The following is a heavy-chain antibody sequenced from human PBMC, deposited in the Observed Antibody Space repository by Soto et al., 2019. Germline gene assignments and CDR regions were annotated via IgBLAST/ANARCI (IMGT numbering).Heavy chain of an antibody. Sequence: QVQLVESGGGVVQPGRSLRLSCAASGFTFSSYAMHWVRQAPGKGLEWVAVISYDGSNKYYADSEKGRFTISRDNSKNTLYLQMNSLRAEDTAVYYCAGAEWGGTPGDYWGQGTLVTVSS. J-gene: IGHJ4*02. V-gene: IGHV3-30-3*01. CDR3: AGAEWGGTPGDY. CDR2: ISYDGSNK. D-gene: IGHD2-15*01. CDR1: GFTFSSYA.